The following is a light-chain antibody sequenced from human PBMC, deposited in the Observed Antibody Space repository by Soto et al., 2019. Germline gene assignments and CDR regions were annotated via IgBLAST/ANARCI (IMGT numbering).Light chain of an antibody. CDR3: QSYDSSLSASEG. CDR2: GNN. J-gene: IGLJ1*01. V-gene: IGLV1-40*01. CDR1: SSNIGAGFD. Sequence: QSVLTQPPSMSGAPGQRVTISCTGSSSNIGAGFDVHWYQQVPGTAPKLLIYGNNNRPSGVPDRFSGSKSGTSASLAITGLQAEDEADYYCQSYDSSLSASEGFGTGTKLTVL.